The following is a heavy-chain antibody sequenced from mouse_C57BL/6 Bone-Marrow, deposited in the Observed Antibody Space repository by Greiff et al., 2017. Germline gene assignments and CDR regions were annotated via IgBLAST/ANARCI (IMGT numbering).Heavy chain of an antibody. J-gene: IGHJ4*01. CDR2: ISSGSSTI. CDR1: GFTFSDYG. V-gene: IGHV5-17*01. CDR3: AKVNAMDY. Sequence: EVHLVASGGGLVKPGGSLKLSCAASGFTFSDYGMHWVRQAPETGLEWVAYISSGSSTIYYADTVKGRFTISRDNAKNTLFLQMTSLRSEDTALYYCAKVNAMDYWGQGTSVTVSS. D-gene: IGHD2-13*01.